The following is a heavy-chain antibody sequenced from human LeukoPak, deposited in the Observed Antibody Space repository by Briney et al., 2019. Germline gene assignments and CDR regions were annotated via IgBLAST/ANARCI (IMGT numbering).Heavy chain of an antibody. CDR2: IYYSGST. CDR1: GGSFSGYY. Sequence: PSETLSLTCAVYGGSFSGYYWGWIRQPPGKGLEWIGSIYYSGSTYYNPSLKSRVTISVDTSKNQFSLKLSSVTAADTAVYYCRGGGVVPAARINWFDPWGQGTLVTVSS. CDR3: RGGGVVPAARINWFDP. V-gene: IGHV4-34*03. D-gene: IGHD2-2*01. J-gene: IGHJ5*02.